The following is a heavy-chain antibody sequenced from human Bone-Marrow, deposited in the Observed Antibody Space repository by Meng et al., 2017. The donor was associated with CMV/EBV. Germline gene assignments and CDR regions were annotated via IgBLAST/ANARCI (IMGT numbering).Heavy chain of an antibody. Sequence: GGSLRLSCAASGFTFSSYGMHWVRQAPGQGLEWMGIINPSGGSTSYAQKFQGRVTMTRDTSTSTVYMELSSLRSEDTAVYYCARGQPGDWFDPWGQGTLVTVSS. CDR1: GFTFSSYG. D-gene: IGHD3-10*01. CDR3: ARGQPGDWFDP. J-gene: IGHJ5*02. V-gene: IGHV1-46*01. CDR2: INPSGGST.